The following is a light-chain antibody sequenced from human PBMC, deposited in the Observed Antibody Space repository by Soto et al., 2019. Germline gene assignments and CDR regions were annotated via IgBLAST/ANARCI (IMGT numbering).Light chain of an antibody. Sequence: EIVLTQSPATLSLSPGEKATLSCRARKSVSSYLAWYQKKPGQAHRLLIYDASNRATGIPARFSGSGSGTDLALTIRSLEPEDFEVYFCQHRSDWPPTFGGGTKVDIK. V-gene: IGKV3-11*01. CDR3: QHRSDWPPT. CDR2: DAS. J-gene: IGKJ4*01. CDR1: KSVSSY.